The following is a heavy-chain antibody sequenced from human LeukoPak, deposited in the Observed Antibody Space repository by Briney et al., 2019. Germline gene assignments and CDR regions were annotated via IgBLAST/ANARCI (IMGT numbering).Heavy chain of an antibody. J-gene: IGHJ6*03. D-gene: IGHD1-26*01. CDR2: FDLEDGEP. CDR1: GYSLSELA. CDR3: AAWAGRGNARQGNYYYYMDV. V-gene: IGHV1-24*01. Sequence: ASVRVSCKVSGYSLSELAVHWVRQAPGDGLEWMGNFDLEDGEPIYAQKFQGRVTMTEDSSTDTIYMQLSSMRSEDTAVYYCAAWAGRGNARQGNYYYYMDVWGKGTTVTVS.